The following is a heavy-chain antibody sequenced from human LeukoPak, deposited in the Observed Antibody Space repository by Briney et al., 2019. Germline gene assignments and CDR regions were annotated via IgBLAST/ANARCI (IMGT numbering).Heavy chain of an antibody. V-gene: IGHV4-34*01. D-gene: IGHD3-10*02. CDR2: INHSGST. Sequence: SETLSLTCAVYGGSFSGYYWSWIRQPPGKGLEWIGEINHSGSTNYNPSLKSRVTISVDTSKNQFSLNLSSVTAADTAVYYCARMFGSSTPVYYYYGMDVWGQGTTVTVSS. CDR1: GGSFSGYY. J-gene: IGHJ6*02. CDR3: ARMFGSSTPVYYYYGMDV.